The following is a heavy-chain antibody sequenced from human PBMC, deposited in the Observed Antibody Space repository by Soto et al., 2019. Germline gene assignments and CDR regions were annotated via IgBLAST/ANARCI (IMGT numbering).Heavy chain of an antibody. CDR2: INPNSGST. CDR1: GYTFTSYG. J-gene: IGHJ6*02. V-gene: IGHV1-46*01. Sequence: ASVKVSCKASGYTFTSYGISWVRQAPGQGLEWMGIINPNSGSTTYAQKFQGRVTMTRDTSTSTVYMELTSLTSGDTAVYYCARAGIAYCSSTTCYLYYYVMDVWGQGTTVTVSS. CDR3: ARAGIAYCSSTTCYLYYYVMDV. D-gene: IGHD2-2*01.